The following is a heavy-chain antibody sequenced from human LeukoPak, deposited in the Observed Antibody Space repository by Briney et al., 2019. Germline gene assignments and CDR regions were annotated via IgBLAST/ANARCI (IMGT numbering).Heavy chain of an antibody. CDR1: GFTFGDYS. V-gene: IGHV3-21*04. CDR2: ISSSSTYT. J-gene: IGHJ4*02. Sequence: GGSLRLSCATSGFTFGDYSVKWVRQAPGKGLEWVSSISSSSTYTYYADSVKGRFTISRDNSKNSLYLQMNSLRAEDTAVYYCATVNSGTYNFDFWGQGTLVTVSS. CDR3: ATVNSGTYNFDF. D-gene: IGHD1-26*01.